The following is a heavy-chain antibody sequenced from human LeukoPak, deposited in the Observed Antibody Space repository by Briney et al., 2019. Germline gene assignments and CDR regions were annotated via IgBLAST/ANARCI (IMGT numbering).Heavy chain of an antibody. CDR3: ARYDSRGSASTRFDY. CDR1: GYSLGKNYY. CDR2: IYGTGST. J-gene: IGHJ4*03. V-gene: IGHV4-38-2*01. D-gene: IGHD3-16*01. Sequence: SETLSLTCAVSGYSLGKNYYWGWIRQPPGKGLEWIGRIYGTGSTSYNPSLMNRVTMSVDTSKNHFSLKLTSVTAADTAVYYCARYDSRGSASTRFDYWGHGILVTISS.